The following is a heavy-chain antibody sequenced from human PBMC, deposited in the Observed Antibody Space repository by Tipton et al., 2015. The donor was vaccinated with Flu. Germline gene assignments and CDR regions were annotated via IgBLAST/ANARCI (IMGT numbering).Heavy chain of an antibody. D-gene: IGHD5-24*01. CDR1: EFDVSRSY. CDR3: ARAHRDDYKMLDYFDY. V-gene: IGHV3-53*01. CDR2: IYAGGSI. J-gene: IGHJ4*02. Sequence: QLVQSGGGLIQRGGSLRLSCAASEFDVSRSYMSWVRQAPGKGLEWVSVIYAGGSIFYADSVAGRFTISRDNSKNTLYLQMDSLRAEDTAVYYCARAHRDDYKMLDYFDYWGQGTLVTVSS.